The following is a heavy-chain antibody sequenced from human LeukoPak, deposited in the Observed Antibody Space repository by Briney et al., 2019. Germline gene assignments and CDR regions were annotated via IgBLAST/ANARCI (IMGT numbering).Heavy chain of an antibody. D-gene: IGHD6-19*01. CDR1: RFTFSGYA. CDR2: IDASGVNT. V-gene: IGHV3-23*01. Sequence: SGGSLRLSCAASRFTFSGYAMYWVRQAPGKGLEWVSCIDASGVNTYYADSVKGRFTISRDNSRNTLYLQMNSLRAEDTAVYYCAKGSGSGWYGWFDPWGQGTLVTASS. CDR3: AKGSGSGWYGWFDP. J-gene: IGHJ5*02.